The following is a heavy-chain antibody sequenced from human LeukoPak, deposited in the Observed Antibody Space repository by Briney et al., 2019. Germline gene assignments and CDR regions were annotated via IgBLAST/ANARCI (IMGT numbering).Heavy chain of an antibody. D-gene: IGHD2-21*02. CDR3: ARVEGDSDDY. J-gene: IGHJ4*02. V-gene: IGHV1-69*13. CDR1: GGTFSSYA. CDR2: IIPIFGTA. Sequence: ASVKVSCMASGGTFSSYAISWVRQAPGQGLEWMGGIIPIFGTANYAQKFQGRVTITADESTSTAYMELSSLRSEDTAVYYFARVEGDSDDYWGQGTLVTVSS.